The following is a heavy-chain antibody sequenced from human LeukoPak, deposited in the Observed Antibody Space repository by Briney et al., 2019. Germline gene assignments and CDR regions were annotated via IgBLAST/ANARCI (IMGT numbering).Heavy chain of an antibody. V-gene: IGHV3-23*01. D-gene: IGHD2-2*01. CDR1: EFTFSSYA. CDR3: AKVPREYCSSTSCPNWFDL. Sequence: GGSLRLSCAASEFTFSSYAMSWVRQAPGKGLEWVSAISASGGTTYYADSVKGRFTISRDNSRTTLYLQMNSLRAEDTAVFYCAKVPREYCSSTSCPNWFDLWGQGTLVAVSS. CDR2: ISASGGTT. J-gene: IGHJ5*02.